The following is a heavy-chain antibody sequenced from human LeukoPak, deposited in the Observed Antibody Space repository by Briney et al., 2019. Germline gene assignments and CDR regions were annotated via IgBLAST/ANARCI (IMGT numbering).Heavy chain of an antibody. CDR1: GYTFTDYY. V-gene: IGHV1-2*02. J-gene: IGHJ4*02. D-gene: IGHD2-2*01. CDR3: ARGISITSPRDY. CDR2: IIPNSGGT. Sequence: ASVKVSCKASGYTFTDYYIHWVRQAPGQGLEWMGWIIPNSGGTNCAQKFQGRVTMTRDTSISTAFMELSRLRSDDTAVYYCARGISITSPRDYWGQGTLVTVSS.